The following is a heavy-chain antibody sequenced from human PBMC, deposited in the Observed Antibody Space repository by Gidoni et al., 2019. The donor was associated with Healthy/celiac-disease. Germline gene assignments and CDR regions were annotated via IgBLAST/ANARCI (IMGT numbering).Heavy chain of an antibody. D-gene: IGHD4-17*01. J-gene: IGHJ4*02. CDR1: GLPFGDYA. V-gene: IGHV3-49*03. CDR3: TRVNRADYGDYEPGWPYYFDY. CDR2: IRSKAYGGTT. Sequence: EVQLVESGVGLVQPGRSLSLSCPASGLPFGDYAMRWFRQAPGKGLEWVGFIRSKAYGGTTEYAASVKGRFTISRDDSKSIAYLQMNSLKTEDTAVYYCTRVNRADYGDYEPGWPYYFDYWGQGTLVTVSS.